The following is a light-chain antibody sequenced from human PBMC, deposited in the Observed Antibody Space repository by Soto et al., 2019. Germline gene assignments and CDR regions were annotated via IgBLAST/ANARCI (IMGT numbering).Light chain of an antibody. CDR1: SSDVGGYNY. CDR3: SSYTSSSTQV. CDR2: DVS. J-gene: IGLJ2*01. V-gene: IGLV2-14*01. Sequence: QSALTQPASVSGSPGQSITISCTGTSSDVGGYNYVSWYQQHPGKAPKLMIYDVSNRPSGVSNRFSGSKSGNTASLTISGLQAEGEADYHCSSYTSSSTQVFGGGTKLTVL.